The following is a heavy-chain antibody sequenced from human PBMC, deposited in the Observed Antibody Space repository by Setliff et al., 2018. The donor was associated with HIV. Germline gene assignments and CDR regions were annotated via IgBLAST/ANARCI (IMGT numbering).Heavy chain of an antibody. CDR1: GGSISGYY. CDR2: IFYSGIT. J-gene: IGHJ3*02. Sequence: LTCNVSGGSISGYYWSWIRQPPGKGLEWIGSIFYSGITYYNPSLKSRVTISVDTSKNQFSLNLTSVTAADTAVYYCARSKTFYDFWGGYYTHGAFKIWGLGTMVTVSS. V-gene: IGHV4-39*01. D-gene: IGHD3-3*01. CDR3: ARSKTFYDFWGGYYTHGAFKI.